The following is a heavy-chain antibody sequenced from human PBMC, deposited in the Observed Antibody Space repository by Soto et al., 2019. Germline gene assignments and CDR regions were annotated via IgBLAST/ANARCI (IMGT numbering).Heavy chain of an antibody. D-gene: IGHD6-19*01. CDR2: ISYSGGST. Sequence: EVQLLESGGGFVQPGGSLRVSCAASGSTFSSYAMSWVRQVPEKGLEWVSAISYSGGSTYYADSVRGRFTISRDNSKNTLSLQMDSLRAEDTAVYYCAKDRNNGWYGGSAFEICGQGTMVTVSS. CDR1: GSTFSSYA. J-gene: IGHJ3*02. CDR3: AKDRNNGWYGGSAFEI. V-gene: IGHV3-23*01.